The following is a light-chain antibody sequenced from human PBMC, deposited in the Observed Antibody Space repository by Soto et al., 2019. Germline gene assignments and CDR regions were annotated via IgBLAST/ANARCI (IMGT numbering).Light chain of an antibody. CDR1: QGIGDS. J-gene: IGKJ2*01. Sequence: DIQMTQSPSTLAAYVGDRVIMTCRASQGIGDSLAWFQQKLGRAPKLLMYKTAILESEVPSRFSGSGAGTDFTLTINSLQPDDFATYFCQHYASYSYDLGQGTKL. CDR3: QHYASYSYD. V-gene: IGKV1-5*03. CDR2: KTA.